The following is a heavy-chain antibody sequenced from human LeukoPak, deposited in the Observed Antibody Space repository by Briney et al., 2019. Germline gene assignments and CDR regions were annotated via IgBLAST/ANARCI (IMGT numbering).Heavy chain of an antibody. V-gene: IGHV4-4*07. J-gene: IGHJ4*02. Sequence: SETLSLTCTVSGGSIRSYYWNWFRQPAGKGLEYIGRIYNSGSTNYNPSLKSRVTISVDTPKNQFSLKLTSVTASDSAVYYCASSNWLRDANFDSWGQGTLVTVSS. D-gene: IGHD6-13*01. CDR2: IYNSGST. CDR3: ASSNWLRDANFDS. CDR1: GGSIRSYY.